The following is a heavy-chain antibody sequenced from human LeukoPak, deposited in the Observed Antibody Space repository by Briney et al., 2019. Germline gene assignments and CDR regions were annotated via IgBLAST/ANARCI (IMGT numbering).Heavy chain of an antibody. J-gene: IGHJ3*02. V-gene: IGHV4-59*08. D-gene: IGHD3-22*01. CDR3: ARRFYYDTSGSDAFDI. Sequence: SETLSLTRTVSGGSISSYYWSWIRQPPGKGLEWIGYIYYSGSTNYNPSLKSRVTISVDTSKNQFSLKLSSVTAADTAVYYCARRFYYDTSGSDAFDIWGQGTMVTVSS. CDR2: IYYSGST. CDR1: GGSISSYY.